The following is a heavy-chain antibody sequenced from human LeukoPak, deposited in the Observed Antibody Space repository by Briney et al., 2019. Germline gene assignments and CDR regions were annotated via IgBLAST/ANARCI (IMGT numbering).Heavy chain of an antibody. Sequence: GRSLRLSCAASGFTFSSYAMHWVRQAPGKGLEWVAVISYDGSNKYYADSVKGRFTISRDNSKNTLYLQMNSLRAEDTAVYYCARAAGAARPTYYYGMDVWGQGTTVTVSS. CDR1: GFTFSSYA. CDR3: ARAAGAARPTYYYGMDV. D-gene: IGHD6-6*01. J-gene: IGHJ6*02. CDR2: ISYDGSNK. V-gene: IGHV3-30-3*01.